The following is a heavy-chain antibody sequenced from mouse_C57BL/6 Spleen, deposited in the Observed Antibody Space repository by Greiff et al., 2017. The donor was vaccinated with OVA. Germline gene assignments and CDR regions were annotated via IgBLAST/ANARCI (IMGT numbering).Heavy chain of an antibody. CDR3: ASMGDFAY. V-gene: IGHV1-15*01. CDR1: GYTFTDYE. J-gene: IGHJ3*01. Sequence: VQRVESGAELVRPGASVTLSCKASGYTFTDYEMHWVKQTPVHGLEWIGAIDPETGGTAYNQKFKGKAILTADKSSSTAYMELRSLTSEDCAVFYCASMGDFAYWGQGTLVTVSA. D-gene: IGHD1-1*02. CDR2: IDPETGGT.